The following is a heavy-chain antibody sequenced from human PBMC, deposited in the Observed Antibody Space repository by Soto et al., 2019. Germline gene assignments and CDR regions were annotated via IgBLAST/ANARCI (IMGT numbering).Heavy chain of an antibody. CDR2: IYPGDSDT. V-gene: IGHV5-51*01. J-gene: IGHJ6*02. D-gene: IGHD2-2*02. CDR1: GYSFTSYW. Sequence: GESLKISCKGSGYSFTSYWIGWVRQMPGKGLEWMGIIYPGDSDTRYSPSFQGQVTISADKSISTAYLQWSSLKASDTAMYYCARRSVPAAIGRVPGYYYYYGMDVWGQGTTVTVSS. CDR3: ARRSVPAAIGRVPGYYYYYGMDV.